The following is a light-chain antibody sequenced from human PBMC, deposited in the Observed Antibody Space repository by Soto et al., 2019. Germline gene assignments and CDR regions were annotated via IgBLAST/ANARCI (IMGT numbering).Light chain of an antibody. CDR1: SSYVGGYNY. CDR3: SSSVGSNNFV. CDR2: EVS. J-gene: IGLJ1*01. V-gene: IGLV2-8*01. Sequence: SVLTQPPSASGSPGQSVTIYCTRTSSYVGGYNYVSWYQQHPGKAPKLMIYEVSKRPSGVPDRFSGSKSGNTASLTVSGLQAEDEADYYCSSSVGSNNFVFGTGSKGTV.